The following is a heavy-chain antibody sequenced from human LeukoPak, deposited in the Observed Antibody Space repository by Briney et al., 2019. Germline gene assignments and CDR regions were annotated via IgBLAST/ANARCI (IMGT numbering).Heavy chain of an antibody. D-gene: IGHD1-20*01. Sequence: GGSLRLSCAASGFTFSSYAMSWVRQAPGKGLEWVLGISASGGRSYYADSVKGRFTISRDNSKNTLYLQMDSLRAEDTAVYYCAKDRITGTPYYFDYWGQGTLVTVSS. CDR2: ISASGGRS. V-gene: IGHV3-23*01. CDR3: AKDRITGTPYYFDY. J-gene: IGHJ4*02. CDR1: GFTFSSYA.